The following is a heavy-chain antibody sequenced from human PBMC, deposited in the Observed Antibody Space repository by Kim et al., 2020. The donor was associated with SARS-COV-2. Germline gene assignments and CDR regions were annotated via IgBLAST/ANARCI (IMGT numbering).Heavy chain of an antibody. CDR1: GGTFSSYA. D-gene: IGHD2-2*01. CDR3: ARGAGQGVVPAATGFDP. V-gene: IGHV1-69*13. J-gene: IGHJ5*02. Sequence: SVKVSCKASGGTFSSYAISWVRQAPGQGLEWMGGIIPIFGTANYAQKFQGRVTITADESTSTAYMELSSLRSEDTAVYYCARGAGQGVVPAATGFDPWGQGTLVTVSS. CDR2: IIPIFGTA.